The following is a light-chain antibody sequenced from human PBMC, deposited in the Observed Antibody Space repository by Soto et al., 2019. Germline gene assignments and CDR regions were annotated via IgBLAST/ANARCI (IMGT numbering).Light chain of an antibody. V-gene: IGLV2-14*03. J-gene: IGLJ1*01. CDR3: SSYTTSNTVV. CDR2: EVT. Sequence: QSVLTQPASVFGSPGQSITISCTGTSSDVGGYNFVSWYQQLPGKAPKLMIYEVTSRPSGVSNRFSGSKSGNTASLTISGLQPEDEADYYCSSYTTSNTVVFGTGTKVTVL. CDR1: SSDVGGYNF.